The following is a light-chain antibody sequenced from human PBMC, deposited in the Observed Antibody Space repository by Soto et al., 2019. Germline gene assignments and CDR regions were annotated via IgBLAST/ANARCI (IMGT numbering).Light chain of an antibody. Sequence: QSALTQPPSESRSPGQSVTIYSTGTSSDVGSYNRVSWYQQPPGTAPKLMIYEVNNRPSGVPDRFSGSKSGNTASLTISGLQAEDEADYFCCSYTSSSVLFGGGTKVTVL. J-gene: IGLJ2*01. V-gene: IGLV2-18*02. CDR2: EVN. CDR1: SSDVGSYNR. CDR3: CSYTSSSVL.